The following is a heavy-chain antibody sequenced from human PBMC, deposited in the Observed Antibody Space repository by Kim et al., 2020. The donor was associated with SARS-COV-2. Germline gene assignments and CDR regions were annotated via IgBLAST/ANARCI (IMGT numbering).Heavy chain of an antibody. Sequence: GGSLRLSCAASGFTFSSYGMHWVRQAPGKGLEWVAVIWYDGSNKYYADSVKGRFTISRDNSKNTLYLQMNSLRAEDTAVYYCASDGLLRRGLGAFDIWGQGTMVTVSS. CDR2: IWYDGSNK. D-gene: IGHD5-12*01. CDR3: ASDGLLRRGLGAFDI. V-gene: IGHV3-33*01. J-gene: IGHJ3*02. CDR1: GFTFSSYG.